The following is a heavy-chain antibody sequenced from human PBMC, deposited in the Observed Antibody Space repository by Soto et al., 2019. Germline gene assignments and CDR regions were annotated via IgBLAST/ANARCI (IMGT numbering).Heavy chain of an antibody. CDR1: GFTFSSYG. CDR2: ISYDGSNK. D-gene: IGHD2-2*01. V-gene: IGHV3-30*18. CDR3: AKGSYCSSTSCYPPFDY. Sequence: QVQLVESGGGVVQPGRSLRLSCAASGFTFSSYGMHWVRQAPGKGLEWVAVISYDGSNKYYADSVKGRFTISRDNSKNTLYLQMNSLRAEDTAVYYCAKGSYCSSTSCYPPFDYWGQGTLVTVSS. J-gene: IGHJ4*02.